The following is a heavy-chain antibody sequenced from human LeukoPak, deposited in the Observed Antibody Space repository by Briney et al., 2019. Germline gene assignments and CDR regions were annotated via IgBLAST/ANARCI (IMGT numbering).Heavy chain of an antibody. CDR3: ARDAPADDADAFDI. CDR1: GFTFSSYS. Sequence: PGGSLRLSCAPSGFTFSSYSMNWVRQAPGKGLEWVSSISSSSSYIYYADSVKGRFTISRDNAKNSLYLQMNSLRAEDTAVYYCARDAPADDADAFDIWGQGTMVTVSS. D-gene: IGHD1-1*01. CDR2: ISSSSSYI. J-gene: IGHJ3*02. V-gene: IGHV3-21*01.